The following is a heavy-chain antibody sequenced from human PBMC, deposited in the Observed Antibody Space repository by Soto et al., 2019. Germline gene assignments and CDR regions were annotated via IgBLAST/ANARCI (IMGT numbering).Heavy chain of an antibody. V-gene: IGHV1-46*01. CDR3: AREDTRKAWAFDF. D-gene: IGHD5-18*01. J-gene: IGHJ4*02. CDR2: IHPDGGHT. Sequence: ASVKVSCKASGYTFTNYYVQWVRQAPGQGLEWMGVIHPDGGHTTYSQKFQDRVTMTRDTFTSRIYMDLSSLRSEDTAVYYCAREDTRKAWAFDFWGQGTLVTVSS. CDR1: GYTFTNYY.